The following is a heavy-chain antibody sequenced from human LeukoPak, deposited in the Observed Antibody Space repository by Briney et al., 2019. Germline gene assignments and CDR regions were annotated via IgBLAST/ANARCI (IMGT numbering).Heavy chain of an antibody. D-gene: IGHD3-22*01. CDR1: GDSISSGDYY. CDR3: ARGPYSYDSSGAFDI. V-gene: IGHV4-61*02. J-gene: IGHJ4*02. CDR2: ISSSGST. Sequence: SQTLSLTCTVSGDSISSGDYYWSWIRQPAGKGLEWIGRISSSGSTNYNPSLKSRVTISVDTSKNQFSLKLSSVTAADTAVYFCARGPYSYDSSGAFDIWGQGTLVTVSS.